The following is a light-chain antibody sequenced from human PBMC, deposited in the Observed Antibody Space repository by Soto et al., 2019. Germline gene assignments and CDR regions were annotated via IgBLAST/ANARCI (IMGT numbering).Light chain of an antibody. CDR2: AAS. CDR1: QTISTY. V-gene: IGKV1-39*01. J-gene: IGKJ2*01. CDR3: QQSSGIPYT. Sequence: DIQMTQSPSSLSASVGDRVTITCRASQTISTYLNWYQQNPGQAPKLLIYAASSLQSGVPSRFSGSGSGTDFTLTISSLQPEDFATYYCQQSSGIPYTFGQGTKLEIK.